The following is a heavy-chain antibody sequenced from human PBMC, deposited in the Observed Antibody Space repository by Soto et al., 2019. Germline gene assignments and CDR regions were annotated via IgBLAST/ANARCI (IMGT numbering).Heavy chain of an antibody. D-gene: IGHD3-16*01. CDR3: AISQDRGGRTTFIY. CDR2: INWKSDI. V-gene: IGHV3-9*01. J-gene: IGHJ4*02. Sequence: PGGSVRLSCAVSGFTFDDNAMHWVRQAPEKGLEWVSGINWKSDIGYADSVKGRFTISRDNAENSLYLQMNSLRAEDTALYYCAISQDRGGRTTFIYWGQGTQVTGSS. CDR1: GFTFDDNA.